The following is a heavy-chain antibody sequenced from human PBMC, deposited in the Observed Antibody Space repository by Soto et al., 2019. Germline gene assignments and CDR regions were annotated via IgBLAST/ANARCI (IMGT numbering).Heavy chain of an antibody. CDR2: ISGSGGST. V-gene: IGHV3-23*01. CDR1: GFTFSSYA. CDR3: AKDGRITMIVVVRWEFEY. Sequence: EVQLLESGGGLVQPGGSLRLSGAASGFTFSSYAMSWVRQAPGKGLEWVSAISGSGGSTYYADSVKGRFTISRDNSKNTLYLQMNSLRAEDTAVYYCAKDGRITMIVVVRWEFEYWGQGTLVTVSS. J-gene: IGHJ4*02. D-gene: IGHD3-22*01.